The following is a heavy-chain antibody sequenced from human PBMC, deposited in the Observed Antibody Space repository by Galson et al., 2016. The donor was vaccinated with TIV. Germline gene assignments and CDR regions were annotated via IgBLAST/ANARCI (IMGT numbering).Heavy chain of an antibody. CDR1: GGPINNYDY. CDR2: VYYSGST. CDR3: ARIGLEWPTYYYMDV. Sequence: ETLSLTCIVSGGPINNYDYWSWIRQPPGKGLECIGYVYYSGSTNYNPSLKSRVTILIDTSKNQFSLRLTSVTAADTAVYYCARIGLEWPTYYYMDVWGNGTTVTVSS. J-gene: IGHJ6*03. D-gene: IGHD3/OR15-3a*01. V-gene: IGHV4-59*01.